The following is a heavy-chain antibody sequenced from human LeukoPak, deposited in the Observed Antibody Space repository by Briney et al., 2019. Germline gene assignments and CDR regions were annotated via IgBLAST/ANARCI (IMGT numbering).Heavy chain of an antibody. CDR2: ISGSGGST. Sequence: GGSLRLSCAASGFTFSSYAMSWVRQAPGKGLEWVSAISGSGGSTYYADSVKGRFTISRDNSKNTLYLQMNSLRAEDTAVYYCAKTTVVTPRDPGRNKAIFDYWGQGTLVTVSS. J-gene: IGHJ4*02. V-gene: IGHV3-23*01. D-gene: IGHD4-23*01. CDR1: GFTFSSYA. CDR3: AKTTVVTPRDPGRNKAIFDY.